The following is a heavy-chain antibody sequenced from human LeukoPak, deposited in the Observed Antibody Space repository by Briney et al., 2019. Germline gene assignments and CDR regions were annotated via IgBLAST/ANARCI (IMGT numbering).Heavy chain of an antibody. J-gene: IGHJ4*02. CDR2: INPSGGST. D-gene: IGHD1-26*01. V-gene: IGHV1-46*01. CDR1: GYTFTGYY. Sequence: GASVKVSCKASGYTFTGYYMHWVRQAPGQGLEWMGWINPSGGSTSYAQKFQGRVTMTRDTATSTVYMELSSLRSEDTAVYYCARDTRELGRVFDYWGQGTLVTVSS. CDR3: ARDTRELGRVFDY.